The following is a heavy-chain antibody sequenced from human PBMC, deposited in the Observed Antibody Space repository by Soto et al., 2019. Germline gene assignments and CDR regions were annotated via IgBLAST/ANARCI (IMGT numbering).Heavy chain of an antibody. J-gene: IGHJ4*01. CDR3: VSRIPAWVFDY. Sequence: EVRLVESGGGLTQSGGSLRLSCLTSGFIVTSNYMGWVRQAPGSGLEWVAVMYPGGDIHYADSAKGRFIISRDTSENTLSLQMHSLTAEDTAVYFCVSRIPAWVFDYGGQGTLVTVSS. V-gene: IGHV3-53*01. D-gene: IGHD7-27*01. CDR2: MYPGGDI. CDR1: GFIVTSNY.